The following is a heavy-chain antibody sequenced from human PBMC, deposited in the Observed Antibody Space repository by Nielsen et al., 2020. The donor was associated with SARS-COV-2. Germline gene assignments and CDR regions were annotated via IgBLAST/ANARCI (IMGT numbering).Heavy chain of an antibody. D-gene: IGHD5-12*01. V-gene: IGHV3-30*18. Sequence: GESLKISCAASGFSFSYYGMHWVRQAPGKGLEWVAVISYAGNNKHYVDSVKGRFTISRDNSKNTLYLQMDSLRVEDTAVYYCAKPNDDPSDPRSGYNYYYYYGMDAWGQGTTVIVSS. CDR2: ISYAGNNK. CDR3: AKPNDDPSDPRSGYNYYYYYGMDA. CDR1: GFSFSYYG. J-gene: IGHJ6*02.